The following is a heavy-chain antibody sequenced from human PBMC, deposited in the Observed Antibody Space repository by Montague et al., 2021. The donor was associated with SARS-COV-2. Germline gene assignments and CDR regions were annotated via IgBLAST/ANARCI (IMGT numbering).Heavy chain of an antibody. D-gene: IGHD3-16*01. CDR1: GFTFSSYE. CDR3: ARDVGELFFLVDAFDI. CDR2: ISSSGSTI. Sequence: SLRLSCAASGFTFSSYEMNWVRQAPGKGLEWVSYISSSGSTIYYADSVXGRFTISRDNAKNSLYLQMNSLRAEDTAVYYCARDVGELFFLVDAFDIWGQGTMVTVSS. J-gene: IGHJ3*02. V-gene: IGHV3-48*03.